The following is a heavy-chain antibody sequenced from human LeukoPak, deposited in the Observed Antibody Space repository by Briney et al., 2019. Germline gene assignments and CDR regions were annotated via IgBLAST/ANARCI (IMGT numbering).Heavy chain of an antibody. D-gene: IGHD3-22*01. Sequence: PSETLSLTCTVSGSSISSSSYYWGWIRQPPGKGLEWIGSIYYSGSTYYNPSLKSRVTISVDTSKNQFSLKLSSVTAEDTAVYYCARDFGQYYDTSDNWFDPWGQGTLVTVSS. CDR1: GSSISSSSYY. V-gene: IGHV4-39*07. J-gene: IGHJ5*02. CDR2: IYYSGST. CDR3: ARDFGQYYDTSDNWFDP.